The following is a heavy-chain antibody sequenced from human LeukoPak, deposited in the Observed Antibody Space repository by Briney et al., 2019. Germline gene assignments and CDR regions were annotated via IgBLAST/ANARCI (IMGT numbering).Heavy chain of an antibody. CDR2: ISYDGSNK. J-gene: IGHJ3*02. D-gene: IGHD6-19*01. V-gene: IGHV3-30*04. Sequence: PGGSLRLSCAASGFTFSSYAMHWVRQAPGKGLEWVAVISYDGSNKYYADSVKGRFTISRDNSKNTLYLQMNSLRAEDTAVYYCARADDSSGWAHDAFDIWGQGTMVTVSS. CDR1: GFTFSSYA. CDR3: ARADDSSGWAHDAFDI.